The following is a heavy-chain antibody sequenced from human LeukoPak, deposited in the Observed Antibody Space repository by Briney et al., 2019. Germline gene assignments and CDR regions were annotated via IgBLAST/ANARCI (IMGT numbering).Heavy chain of an antibody. CDR3: ARGQTTVVTPFDY. D-gene: IGHD4-23*01. Sequence: SETLSLTCTVSGGSISSYYWSWIRQPPGKGLEWIGYIYYSGSTNYNPCLKSRVTISVDTSKNQFSLKLSSVTAADTAVYYCARGQTTVVTPFDYWGQGTLVTVSS. CDR2: IYYSGST. V-gene: IGHV4-59*01. J-gene: IGHJ4*02. CDR1: GGSISSYY.